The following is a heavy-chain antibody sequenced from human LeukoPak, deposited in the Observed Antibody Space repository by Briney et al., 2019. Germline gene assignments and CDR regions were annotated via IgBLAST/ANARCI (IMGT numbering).Heavy chain of an antibody. J-gene: IGHJ4*02. D-gene: IGHD4-17*01. Sequence: PGGSLRLSCSASGFTFSTYAMYWVRQAPGKGLEYVSTISSDGDTTYYADSVRGRFTISRDNSKSTLYLQMSSLRAEDTAVYYCVATTMKNWGQGTLVTVSS. CDR2: ISSDGDTT. CDR3: VATTMKN. V-gene: IGHV3-64D*06. CDR1: GFTFSTYA.